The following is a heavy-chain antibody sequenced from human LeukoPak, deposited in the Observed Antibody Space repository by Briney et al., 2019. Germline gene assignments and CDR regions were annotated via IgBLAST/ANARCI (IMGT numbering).Heavy chain of an antibody. CDR1: GSTVSSNY. D-gene: IGHD3-10*01. CDR3: ARAPAIYASGSFFNV. J-gene: IGHJ4*02. V-gene: IGHV3-53*01. CDR2: IYAGGST. Sequence: GGSLRLSCAVSGSTVSSNYMSWVRRAPGKGLEGVAVIYAGGSTFYADSVKGRFTISRDNSKNTLFLQMNSLRAEDTAVYYCARAPAIYASGSFFNVWGQGTLVTVSS.